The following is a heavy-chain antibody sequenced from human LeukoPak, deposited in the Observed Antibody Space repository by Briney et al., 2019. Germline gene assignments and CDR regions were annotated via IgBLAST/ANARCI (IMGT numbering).Heavy chain of an antibody. D-gene: IGHD2-2*01. CDR3: ARVGRQVVPAALYYYYMDV. Sequence: SVKVSCKASGGTFISYAISGVRQAPGQGGEWMGGIIPTFGTANNAQKFQGRVTITTDESTSTAYMEMSRLRSEDTAVYYCARVGRQVVPAALYYYYMDVWGKGTTVTVSS. CDR2: IIPTFGTA. J-gene: IGHJ6*03. CDR1: GGTFISYA. V-gene: IGHV1-69*05.